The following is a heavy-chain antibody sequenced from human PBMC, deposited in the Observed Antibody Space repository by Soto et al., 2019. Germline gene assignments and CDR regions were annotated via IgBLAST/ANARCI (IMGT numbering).Heavy chain of an antibody. Sequence: GGFLRLSCVVSGFPVSDYCMIWVRQAPGKGLEWVSHINDRTSYTDYADSVKGRFTISTDSVRNALYLQMNNLRVEDTAVYYCARDSHRRTGRNPVYWGRGTLVTVS. J-gene: IGHJ4*02. CDR1: GFPVSDYC. V-gene: IGHV3-11*05. CDR2: INDRTSYT. D-gene: IGHD2-15*01. CDR3: ARDSHRRTGRNPVY.